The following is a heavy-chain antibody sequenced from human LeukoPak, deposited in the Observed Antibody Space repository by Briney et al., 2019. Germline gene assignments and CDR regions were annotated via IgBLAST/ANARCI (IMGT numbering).Heavy chain of an antibody. J-gene: IGHJ6*02. V-gene: IGHV4-34*01. CDR3: ARGRLQLWSFPLPYNHYAIDV. CDR2: SNHFGST. CDR1: GESFSGYF. Sequence: SETLSLTCAVSGESFSGYFWTWIRQPPGKGLEWIGESNHFGSTDYNPSLKSRVTISVDTSKKQSSLNVRSVTDADTAVYFCARGRLQLWSFPLPYNHYAIDVWGQGTTVTVSS. D-gene: IGHD5-18*01.